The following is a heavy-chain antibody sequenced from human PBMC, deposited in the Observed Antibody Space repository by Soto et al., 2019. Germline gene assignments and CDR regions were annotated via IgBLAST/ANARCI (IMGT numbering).Heavy chain of an antibody. CDR1: RDTFTSYY. J-gene: IGHJ5*02. CDR2: INPHGGST. V-gene: IGHV1-46*01. Sequence: ASVKVSCKAPRDTFTSYYINRVRQAPGQGLEWMGVINPHGGSTAYAQKFKGRVTLTRDTSASTVYMEVSSLTSEDTAMYYCARSSGGNFGIIIEGTNWFAPGGQGTLVTVSS. CDR3: ARSSGGNFGIIIEGTNWFAP. D-gene: IGHD1-26*01.